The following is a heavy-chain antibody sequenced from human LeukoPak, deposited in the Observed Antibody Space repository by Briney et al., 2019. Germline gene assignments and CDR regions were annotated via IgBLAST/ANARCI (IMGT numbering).Heavy chain of an antibody. J-gene: IGHJ4*02. V-gene: IGHV3-30*18. CDR2: LSNDGRSA. CDR1: GFAFNDYG. Sequence: PGRSLRLSCAASGFAFNDYGMLWVRQTPGRGLEWLTLLSNDGRSAYYADSVRGRFTISRDNSKNTVYLQINSLRVEDTGVYYCAKQGSLSVTGADYWGQGTLVTVSS. D-gene: IGHD2-8*02. CDR3: AKQGSLSVTGADY.